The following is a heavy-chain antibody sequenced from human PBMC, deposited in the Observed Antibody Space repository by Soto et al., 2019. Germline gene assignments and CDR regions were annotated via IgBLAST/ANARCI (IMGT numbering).Heavy chain of an antibody. CDR2: IYHSGST. V-gene: IGHV4-4*02. CDR1: GGSISSSNW. Sequence: PSETLSLTCAVSGGSISSSNWWSWVRQPPGKGPEWIGEIYHSGSTNYNPSLKSRVTISVDKSKNQFSLKLSSVTAADTAVYYCARKGDRSPNSFFDYWGQGTLVTVSS. J-gene: IGHJ4*02. CDR3: ARKGDRSPNSFFDY. D-gene: IGHD2-21*01.